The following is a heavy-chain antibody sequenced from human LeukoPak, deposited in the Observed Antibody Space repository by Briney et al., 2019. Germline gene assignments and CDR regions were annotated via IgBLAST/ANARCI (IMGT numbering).Heavy chain of an antibody. D-gene: IGHD1-26*01. CDR2: MNPNSGGT. CDR3: ARDFSGSYDY. CDR1: GYTFTGYY. J-gene: IGHJ4*01. V-gene: IGHV1-2*02. Sequence: GSSVKLSCKASGYTFTGYYIHWVRQAPGQGLEWMGWMNPNSGGTYYEQNLQGRVTMTRDTSMSTAYMELSRLRSDDTAVYYCARDFSGSYDYWGRGSLGTVSS.